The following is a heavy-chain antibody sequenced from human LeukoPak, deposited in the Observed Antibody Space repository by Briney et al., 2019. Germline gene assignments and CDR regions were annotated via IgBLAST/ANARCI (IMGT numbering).Heavy chain of an antibody. Sequence: VASVTVSCTASGGTFSIYAISWVRQAPGQGLEWMGGIIPIFGTANYAQKFQGRVTITADESTSTAYMELSSLRSEDTAVYYCARVSDYYDSSGYCPYFDYWGQGTLVTVSS. CDR3: ARVSDYYDSSGYCPYFDY. CDR2: IIPIFGTA. CDR1: GGTFSIYA. V-gene: IGHV1-69*13. J-gene: IGHJ4*02. D-gene: IGHD3-22*01.